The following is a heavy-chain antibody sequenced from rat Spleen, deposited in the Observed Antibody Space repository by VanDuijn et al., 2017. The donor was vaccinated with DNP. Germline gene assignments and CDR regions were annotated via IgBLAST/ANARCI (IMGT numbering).Heavy chain of an antibody. CDR3: TRRTVAAGYFDY. CDR1: GFSLTRNS. D-gene: IGHD1-3*01. CDR2: IWGYGTT. V-gene: IGHV2-1*01. J-gene: IGHJ2*01. Sequence: QVQLKESGPGLVQPSQTLSLTCTVSGFSLTRNSVHWVRQPPGKGLEWVGAIWGYGTTDYDSTLRSRLSISRDTSRSQVFLKMNRLQTEDTAIYFCTRRTVAAGYFDYWGQGVMVTVSS.